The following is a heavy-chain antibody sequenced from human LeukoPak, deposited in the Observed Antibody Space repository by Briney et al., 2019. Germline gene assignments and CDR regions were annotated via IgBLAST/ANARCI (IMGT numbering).Heavy chain of an antibody. Sequence: SVKVSCKASGGTFSSYAISWVRQAPGQGLEWMGRIIPILGIANYAQKFQGRVTITADKSTSIAYMELSSLRSEDTAVYYCARDRTVTAIGDAFDIWGQGTMVTVSS. CDR3: ARDRTVTAIGDAFDI. V-gene: IGHV1-69*04. D-gene: IGHD2-21*02. J-gene: IGHJ3*02. CDR2: IIPILGIA. CDR1: GGTFSSYA.